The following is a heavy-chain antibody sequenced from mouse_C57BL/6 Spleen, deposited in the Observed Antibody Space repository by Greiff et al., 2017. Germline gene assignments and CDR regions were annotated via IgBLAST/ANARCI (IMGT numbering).Heavy chain of an antibody. CDR3: ARARLDYFDY. Sequence: VKLVESGPELVKPGASVKISCKASGYAFSSSWMNWVKQRPGKGLEWIGRIYPGDGDTNYTGKFKGKATLTADKSSSTAYMQLSSLTSEDSAVYFCARARLDYFDYWGQGTTLTVSS. J-gene: IGHJ2*01. V-gene: IGHV1-82*01. CDR2: IYPGDGDT. CDR1: GYAFSSSW. D-gene: IGHD2-10*02.